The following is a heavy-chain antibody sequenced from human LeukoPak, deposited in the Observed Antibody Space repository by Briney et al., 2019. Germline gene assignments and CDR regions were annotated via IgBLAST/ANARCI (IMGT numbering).Heavy chain of an antibody. J-gene: IGHJ4*02. CDR2: IYTSGST. CDR3: ARGQDYYGSGSYNY. CDR1: GGSISSGSYY. D-gene: IGHD3-10*01. Sequence: SQTLSRTCTVSGGSISSGSYYWSWIRQPAGKGLEWIGRIYTSGSTNYNPSLKSRVTISVDTSKNQFSLKLSSVTAADTAVYYCARGQDYYGSGSYNYWGQGTLVTVSS. V-gene: IGHV4-61*02.